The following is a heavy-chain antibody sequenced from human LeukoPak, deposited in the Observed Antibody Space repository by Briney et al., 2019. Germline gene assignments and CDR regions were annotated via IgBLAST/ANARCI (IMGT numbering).Heavy chain of an antibody. D-gene: IGHD3-10*01. CDR2: IYYSGIT. Sequence: PSETLSLTCTVSGGSISSNGYYWGWIRQSPGEGLEWIGNIYYSGITYYNASLKSRVTISVDTSKNQFSLKVRSVTAADTAVYYCARLRHYGSGSYPVTGNWFDPWGQGTLVSVSS. J-gene: IGHJ5*02. CDR1: GGSISSNGYY. CDR3: ARLRHYGSGSYPVTGNWFDP. V-gene: IGHV4-39*01.